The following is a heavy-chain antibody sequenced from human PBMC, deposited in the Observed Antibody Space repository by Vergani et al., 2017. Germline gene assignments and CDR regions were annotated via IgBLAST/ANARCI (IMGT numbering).Heavy chain of an antibody. CDR2: IRRRSEHYAT. CDR3: SAQTQSCHDY. V-gene: IGHV3-73*01. CDR1: GFSFGDYA. J-gene: IGHJ4*02. Sequence: EVQLMESGGDLVQPGRSLRLSCTTSGFSFGDYAVSWVRQVPGKGLEWLGHIRRRSEHYATAYGPSLIGRATISRDDSTNTAYLQLSSLGTDDTAIYFCSAQTQSCHDYWGQGTLVAVSS. D-gene: IGHD3-10*01.